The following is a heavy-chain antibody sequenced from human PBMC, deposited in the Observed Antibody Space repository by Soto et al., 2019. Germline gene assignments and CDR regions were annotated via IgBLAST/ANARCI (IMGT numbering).Heavy chain of an antibody. CDR1: GFTFSSYS. CDR3: ARDRQQLASIYGMDV. V-gene: IGHV3-21*01. CDR2: ISSSSSYI. Sequence: PGGSLRLSCAASGFTFSSYSMNWVRQAPGKGLEWVSSISSSSSYIYYADSVKGRFTISRDNAKNSLYLQMNSLRAEDTAVYYCARDRQQLASIYGMDVWGQGXTVTVSS. D-gene: IGHD6-13*01. J-gene: IGHJ6*02.